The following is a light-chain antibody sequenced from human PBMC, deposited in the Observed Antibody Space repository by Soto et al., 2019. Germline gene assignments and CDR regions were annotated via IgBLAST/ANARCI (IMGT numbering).Light chain of an antibody. CDR3: QQSSNWPWT. J-gene: IGKJ1*01. CDR2: GAS. Sequence: EIVMTQSPATLSASPGERATLSCRSSQSITTNLVWYQQKPGQAPRLLIYGASTRATGIPARFSGSGSGTESTLTISSLQSEDFAVYYCQQSSNWPWTFGQGTKVEIK. CDR1: QSITTN. V-gene: IGKV3-15*01.